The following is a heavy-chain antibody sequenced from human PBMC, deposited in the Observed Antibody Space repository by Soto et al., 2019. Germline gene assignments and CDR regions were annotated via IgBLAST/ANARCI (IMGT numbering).Heavy chain of an antibody. V-gene: IGHV3-23*01. J-gene: IGHJ4*02. CDR3: AKSWSPWLVTFDY. CDR2: ISGSGGTT. D-gene: IGHD6-19*01. Sequence: GGSLRLSCAASGFTFSSYAMSWVRQAPGKGLEWVSAISGSGGTTYYADSVKGRFTISRDNSKNTLYLQMNSLRAEDTAVYYCAKSWSPWLVTFDYWGQGTLVTVSS. CDR1: GFTFSSYA.